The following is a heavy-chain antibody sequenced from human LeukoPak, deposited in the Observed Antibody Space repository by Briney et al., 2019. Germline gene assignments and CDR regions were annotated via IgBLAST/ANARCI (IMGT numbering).Heavy chain of an antibody. CDR3: AKGRGGRPTRDSGSFDY. V-gene: IGHV4-34*01. CDR2: INHSGST. D-gene: IGHD3-10*01. CDR1: GGSFSGYY. Sequence: SETPSLTCAVYGGSFSGYYWSWIRQPPGKGLEWIGEINHSGSTNYNPSLKSRVTISVDTSKNQFSLKLSSVTAADTAVYYCAKGRGGRPTRDSGSFDYWGQGTLVTVSS. J-gene: IGHJ4*02.